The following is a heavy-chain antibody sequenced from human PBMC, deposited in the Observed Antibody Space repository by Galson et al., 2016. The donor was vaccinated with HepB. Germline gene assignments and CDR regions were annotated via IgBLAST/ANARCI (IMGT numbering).Heavy chain of an antibody. CDR3: GRWSEGLDY. J-gene: IGHJ4*02. V-gene: IGHV4-59*01. CDR2: IYYNGHT. CDR1: GDSLIHYY. Sequence: ETLSLTCTVSGDSLIHYYWGWIRQPPGKGLEWIGHIYYNGHTNYNLSLTSRLSMSVDTSNNQFSLKLSSVTAADTAVYYCGRWSEGLDYWGQGTLVTVSS. D-gene: IGHD1-26*01.